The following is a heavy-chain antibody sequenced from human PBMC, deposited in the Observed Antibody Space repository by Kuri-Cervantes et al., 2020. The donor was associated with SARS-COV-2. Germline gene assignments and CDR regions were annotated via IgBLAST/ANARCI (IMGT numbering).Heavy chain of an antibody. CDR2: IYYSGST. CDR3: ARLTTSYFDY. D-gene: IGHD4-11*01. CDR1: GGSVSSGSYY. V-gene: IGHV4-39*01. J-gene: IGHJ4*02. Sequence: SETLSLTCTVSGGSVSSGSYYWSWIRQPPGKGLEWIGYIYYSGSTYYNPSLKSRVTISVDTSKNQFSLKLSSVTAADTAVYYCARLTTSYFDYWGQGTLVTVSS.